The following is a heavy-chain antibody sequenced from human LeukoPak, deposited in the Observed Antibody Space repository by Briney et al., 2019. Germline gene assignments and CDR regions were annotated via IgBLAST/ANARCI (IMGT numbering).Heavy chain of an antibody. Sequence: GGSLRLSCAASGFTFSSYAMHWVRQAPGKGLEWVAVISYDGSNKYYADSVKGRFTISRDNSKNTLYLQMNSLRAEDTAVYYCARGVDDYVWRSYLYAFDIWGQGTMVTVSS. CDR1: GFTFSSYA. CDR3: ARGVDDYVWRSYLYAFDI. J-gene: IGHJ3*02. V-gene: IGHV3-30-3*01. D-gene: IGHD3-16*01. CDR2: ISYDGSNK.